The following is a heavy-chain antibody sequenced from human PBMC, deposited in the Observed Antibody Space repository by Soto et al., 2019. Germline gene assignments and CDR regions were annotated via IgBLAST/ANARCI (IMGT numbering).Heavy chain of an antibody. D-gene: IGHD6-6*01. V-gene: IGHV3-21*01. CDR1: GFTFSSYS. CDR2: ISSSSSYI. CDR3: ARAADSSSSYYYYGMDV. J-gene: IGHJ6*02. Sequence: GGSLRLSCAASGFTFSSYSMNWVRQAPGKGLEWVSSISSSSSYIYYADSVKGRFTISRDNAKNSLYLQMNSLTAEDTAVYYCARAADSSSSYYYYGMDVWGQGTTVTVSS.